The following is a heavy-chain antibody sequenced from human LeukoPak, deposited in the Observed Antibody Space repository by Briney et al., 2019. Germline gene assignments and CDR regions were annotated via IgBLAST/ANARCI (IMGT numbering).Heavy chain of an antibody. CDR2: ITGSSSTI. D-gene: IGHD6-25*01. CDR1: GFTFSVYS. J-gene: IGHJ4*02. Sequence: GQSLRLSCAASGFTFSVYSMHWVRQAPRKGLEWVSYITGSSSTIYYADSVKGRFTISRDNAKNSLYLQMDSLRDEDTAVYYCARDGGVDYWGQGTLVTVSS. CDR3: ARDGGVDY. V-gene: IGHV3-48*02.